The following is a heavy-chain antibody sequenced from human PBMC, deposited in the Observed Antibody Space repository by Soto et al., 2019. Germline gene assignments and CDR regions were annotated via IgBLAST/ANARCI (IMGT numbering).Heavy chain of an antibody. CDR1: GITVSSYY. CDR2: IYAGTIT. J-gene: IGHJ4*02. CDR3: TASTIRFLEWLRGGDFDY. Sequence: GGSLRLSCAVSGITVSSYYMSWVRQAAGEGLEWVSVIYAGTITYYADSVKGRFTIYRDNSKNTLNLEMNSLRAADTAVYYCTASTIRFLEWLRGGDFDYWGQGTLVTVSS. D-gene: IGHD3-3*01. V-gene: IGHV3-53*01.